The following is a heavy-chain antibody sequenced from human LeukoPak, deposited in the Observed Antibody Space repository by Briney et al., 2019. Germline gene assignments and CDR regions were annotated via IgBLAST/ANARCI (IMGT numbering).Heavy chain of an antibody. Sequence: GGSLRLSCAASGFTFSSYAMTWVCQAPGKGLEWVSATSASGGSTYYADSVKGRFTLSRDTSKSTLYLQMNSLRAEDTAVYYCAKGSTMLRGVIDYWGQGTLVTVSS. J-gene: IGHJ4*02. V-gene: IGHV3-23*01. D-gene: IGHD3-10*01. CDR1: GFTFSSYA. CDR2: TSASGGST. CDR3: AKGSTMLRGVIDY.